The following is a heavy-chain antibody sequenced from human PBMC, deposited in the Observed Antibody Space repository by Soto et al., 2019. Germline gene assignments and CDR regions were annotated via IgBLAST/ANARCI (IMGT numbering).Heavy chain of an antibody. CDR3: ARPRGYSYGYRDWYFDL. V-gene: IGHV4-34*01. D-gene: IGHD5-18*01. CDR2: INHSGST. Sequence: SETLSLTCAVYGGSFSGYYWSWIRQPPGKGLEWIGEINHSGSTNYNPSLKSRVTISVDTSKNQFSLKLSSVTAADTAVYYCARPRGYSYGYRDWYFDLWGRGTLVTVS. J-gene: IGHJ2*01. CDR1: GGSFSGYY.